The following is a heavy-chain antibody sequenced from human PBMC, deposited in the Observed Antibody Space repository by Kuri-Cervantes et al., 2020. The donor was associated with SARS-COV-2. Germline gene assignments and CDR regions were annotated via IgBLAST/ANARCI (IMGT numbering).Heavy chain of an antibody. CDR2: FDPEDGET. J-gene: IGHJ6*02. V-gene: IGHV1-24*01. Sequence: ASAKVSCKVSGYTLTELSMHWVRQAPGKGLEWMGGFDPEDGETIYAQKFQGRVTMTRDTSTSTVYMELSSLRSEDTAVYYCARGQGTNGVHYGMDVWGQGTTVTVSS. CDR3: ARGQGTNGVHYGMDV. CDR1: GYTLTELS. D-gene: IGHD2-8*01.